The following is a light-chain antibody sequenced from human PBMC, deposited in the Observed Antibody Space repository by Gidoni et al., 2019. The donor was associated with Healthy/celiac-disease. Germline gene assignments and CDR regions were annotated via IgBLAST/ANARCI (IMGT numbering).Light chain of an antibody. Sequence: QSVLTPPPSVSGASGTRVTIAGTGSSSNIGAGYDVHWYQQLPGTAPKLLIYGNSNRPAGRPDLCSVSKSGTTASLAITGLQAEDVADYYGQSDDSILSVVFGGWTKLTVL. CDR1: SSNIGAGYD. V-gene: IGLV1-40*01. J-gene: IGLJ2*01. CDR2: GNS. CDR3: QSDDSILSVV.